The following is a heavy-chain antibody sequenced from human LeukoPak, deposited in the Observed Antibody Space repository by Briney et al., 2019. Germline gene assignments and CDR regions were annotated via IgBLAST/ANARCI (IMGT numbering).Heavy chain of an antibody. CDR2: IGGSGSNT. CDR3: AKGGRFSSGWAYDY. D-gene: IGHD6-19*01. J-gene: IGHJ4*02. V-gene: IGHV3-23*01. CDR1: GFTFSNHA. Sequence: PGGSLRLSCAASGFTFSNHAMSWVRQAPGKGLEWVSTIGGSGSNTFYADSVKGRFTISRDNPKNTLYLQMNSLRAEDSALYYCAKGGRFSSGWAYDYWGQGMLVTVSS.